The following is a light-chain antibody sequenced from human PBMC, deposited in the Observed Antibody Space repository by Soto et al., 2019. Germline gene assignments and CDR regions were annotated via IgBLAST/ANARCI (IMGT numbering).Light chain of an antibody. CDR1: QDINSR. Sequence: DIQMTQSPSSVPASVGDTVTITCRASQDINSRLAWFQQQPGRPPKYVIQAATMLQSGFPSRFAGSGSGRDFTLTIHTLQPEDSATYYCLQVANFPRTFGQGTKV. V-gene: IGKV1-12*01. CDR2: AAT. CDR3: LQVANFPRT. J-gene: IGKJ1*01.